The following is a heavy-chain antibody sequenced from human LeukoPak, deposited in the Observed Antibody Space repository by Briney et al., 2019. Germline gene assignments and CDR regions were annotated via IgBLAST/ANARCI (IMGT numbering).Heavy chain of an antibody. CDR2: IYYSGST. V-gene: IGHV4-39*07. CDR1: GGSISSSSYY. D-gene: IGHD5-18*01. J-gene: IGHJ5*02. CDR3: ARDSHVDTAMVNSFDP. Sequence: SETLSLTCTVSGGSISSSSYYWGWIRQPPGKGLEWIGSIYYSGSTYYNPSLKSRVTISVDTSKNQFSLKLSSVTAADTAVYYCARDSHVDTAMVNSFDPWGQGTLVTVSS.